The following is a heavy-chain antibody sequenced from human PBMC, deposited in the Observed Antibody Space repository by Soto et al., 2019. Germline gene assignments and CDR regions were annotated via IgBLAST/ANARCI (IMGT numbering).Heavy chain of an antibody. Sequence: ASVKVSCKTSGYIFTSYGIGWARQAPGQGLEWMGWINTYNGKTNYAQNLQGRVTLTTDTSTSTAYMELRSLRSNDTAIYYCAMVDVYVTPSPQDVWGRGTTVTVSS. CDR3: AMVDVYVTPSPQDV. V-gene: IGHV1-18*01. J-gene: IGHJ6*02. CDR2: INTYNGKT. CDR1: GYIFTSYG. D-gene: IGHD3-16*01.